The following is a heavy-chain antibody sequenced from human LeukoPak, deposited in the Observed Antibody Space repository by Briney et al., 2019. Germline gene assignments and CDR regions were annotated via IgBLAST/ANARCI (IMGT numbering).Heavy chain of an antibody. CDR3: AKVGPRSSGWYYSDY. CDR1: GFTFSSYG. D-gene: IGHD6-19*01. V-gene: IGHV3-33*06. J-gene: IGHJ4*02. CDR2: IWYDGSNK. Sequence: GGSLRLSCAASGFTFSSYGMHWVRQAPGKGLEWVAVIWYDGSNKYYADSVKGRFTISRDNSKNTLYLQMNSLRAEDTAVYYCAKVGPRSSGWYYSDYWGQGTLVTVSS.